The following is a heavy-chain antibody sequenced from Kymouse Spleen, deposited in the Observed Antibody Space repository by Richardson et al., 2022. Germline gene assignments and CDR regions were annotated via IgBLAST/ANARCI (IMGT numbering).Heavy chain of an antibody. CDR3: ARDPYNWNYYYGMDV. V-gene: IGHV4-59*01. CDR1: GGSISSYY. CDR2: IYYSGST. J-gene: IGHJ6*02. Sequence: QVQLQESGPGLVKPSETLSLTCTVSGGSISSYYWSWIRQPPGKGLEWIGYIYYSGSTNYNPSLKSRVTISVDTSKNQFSLKLSSVTAADTAVYYCARDPYNWNYYYGMDVWGQGTTVTVSS. D-gene: IGHD1-20*01,IGHD1-7*01.